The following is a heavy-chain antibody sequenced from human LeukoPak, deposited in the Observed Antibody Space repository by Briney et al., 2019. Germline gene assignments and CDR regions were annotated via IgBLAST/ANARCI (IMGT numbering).Heavy chain of an antibody. Sequence: GGSLRLSCAASGFTVSSNYMNWVRQAPGRGLEWVSSISRTGSYIYYADSVKGRFTISRDNAQNSLYLQMNSLRVEDTAVYYCARVLETDCRGGSCYSGLDYWGQGTLVTVSS. J-gene: IGHJ4*02. CDR3: ARVLETDCRGGSCYSGLDY. D-gene: IGHD2-15*01. V-gene: IGHV3-21*01. CDR2: ISRTGSYI. CDR1: GFTVSSNY.